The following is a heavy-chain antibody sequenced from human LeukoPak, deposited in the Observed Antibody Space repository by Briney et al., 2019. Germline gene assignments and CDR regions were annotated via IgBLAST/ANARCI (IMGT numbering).Heavy chain of an antibody. J-gene: IGHJ5*02. Sequence: HPGGSLRLSCAASGFTFSSYGMHWVRQAPGKGLEWVAFIRYDGSNKYYADSVKGRFTISRDNSKNTLYLQMNSLRAEDTAVYYCAKDALGYCSSTSCYTTRFDPWGQGTLVTVSS. V-gene: IGHV3-30*02. D-gene: IGHD2-2*02. CDR3: AKDALGYCSSTSCYTTRFDP. CDR1: GFTFSSYG. CDR2: IRYDGSNK.